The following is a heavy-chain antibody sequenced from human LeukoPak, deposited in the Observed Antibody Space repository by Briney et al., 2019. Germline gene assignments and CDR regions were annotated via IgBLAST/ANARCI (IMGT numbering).Heavy chain of an antibody. CDR3: ATTYYYDSSGHLFDY. CDR2: ISTSSSDI. V-gene: IGHV3-21*01. J-gene: IGHJ4*02. CDR1: GFTFSTYR. D-gene: IGHD3-22*01. Sequence: ETLTLSCAASGFTFSTYRMNWVRQAPGKGLEWVSSISTSSSDISYADSLKGRFAISRDNPNNSLYLQMNSLRAEDTAVYYCATTYYYDSSGHLFDYWGQGTLVTVSS.